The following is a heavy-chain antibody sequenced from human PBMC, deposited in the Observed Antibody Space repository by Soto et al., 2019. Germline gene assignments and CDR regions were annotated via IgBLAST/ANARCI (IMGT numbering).Heavy chain of an antibody. CDR2: IYHSGST. J-gene: IGHJ4*02. V-gene: IGHV4-30-2*01. Sequence: PSETLSLTCAVSGGSISSGGYSWSWIRQPPGKGLEWIGYIYHSGSTYYNPSLKSRVSTSVDRSKNQFSLKLSSVTAADTAVYYCASEYYYGSGTDFWGQGTLVTVSS. CDR3: ASEYYYGSGTDF. D-gene: IGHD3-10*01. CDR1: GGSISSGGYS.